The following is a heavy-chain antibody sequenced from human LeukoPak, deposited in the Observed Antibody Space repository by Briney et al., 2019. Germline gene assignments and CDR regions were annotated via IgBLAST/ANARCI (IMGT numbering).Heavy chain of an antibody. V-gene: IGHV4-4*07. CDR1: GGPISSYY. Sequence: SETLSLTCTVSGGPISSYYWSWIRQPAGKGLEWIGRIYTSGSTNYNPSLKSRVTMSVDKSKNQFSLKLSSVTAADTAVYYCARGLVVVPHYYYYYMDVWGKGTTVTVSS. CDR3: ARGLVVVPHYYYYYMDV. CDR2: IYTSGST. J-gene: IGHJ6*03. D-gene: IGHD3-22*01.